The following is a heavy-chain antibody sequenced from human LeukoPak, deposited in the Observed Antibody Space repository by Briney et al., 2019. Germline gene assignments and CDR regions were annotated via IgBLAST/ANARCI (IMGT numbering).Heavy chain of an antibody. D-gene: IGHD2-21*02. CDR2: INPNSGGT. J-gene: IGHJ3*02. V-gene: IGHV1-2*06. Sequence: GASVKVSCKASGYTFTGYYMHWVRQAPGQGLEWMGRINPNSGGTNYAQKFQGRVTMTRDTSISTAYMELSRPRSDDTAVYYCATDCGGDCYGYAFDIWGQGTMVTVSS. CDR1: GYTFTGYY. CDR3: ATDCGGDCYGYAFDI.